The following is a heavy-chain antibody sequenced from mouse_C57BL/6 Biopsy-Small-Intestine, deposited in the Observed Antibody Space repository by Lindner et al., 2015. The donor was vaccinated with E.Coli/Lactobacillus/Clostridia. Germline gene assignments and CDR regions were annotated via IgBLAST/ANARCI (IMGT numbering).Heavy chain of an antibody. Sequence: VQLQESGAVLARPGTSLNLSCKASGYTFTSYGITWVKQRTGQGLEWIGEIYPRSGNTYYNGNFKGKASLTADESSKTAYMDLRSLTSVDSAVYFCARSLSNYMGYFFDYWGQGTTLTVSS. J-gene: IGHJ2*01. V-gene: IGHV1-81*01. CDR2: IYPRSGNT. D-gene: IGHD2-5*01. CDR3: ARSLSNYMGYFFDY. CDR1: GYTFTSYG.